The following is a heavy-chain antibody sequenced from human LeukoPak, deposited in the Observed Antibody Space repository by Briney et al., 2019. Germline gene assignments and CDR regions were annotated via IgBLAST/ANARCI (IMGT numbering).Heavy chain of an antibody. CDR1: GFTFINSG. CDR3: AKAPSIAVSGVGPY. CDR2: IRYDGSNK. J-gene: IGHJ4*02. D-gene: IGHD6-19*01. V-gene: IGHV3-30*02. Sequence: GGSLRLSCAASGFTFINSGMHWVRQAPGKGLEWVAFIRYDGSNKYYADSVKGRFTISRDNSKNTLYLQMNSLKADDRAVYYCAKAPSIAVSGVGPYWGQGTLVTVSS.